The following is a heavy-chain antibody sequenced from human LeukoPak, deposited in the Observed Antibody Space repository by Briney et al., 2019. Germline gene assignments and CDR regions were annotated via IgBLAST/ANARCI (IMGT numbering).Heavy chain of an antibody. D-gene: IGHD3-10*01. CDR1: GFTFSDAW. CDR3: ATGWGGFDY. J-gene: IGHJ4*02. Sequence: PGGSLRLSCAASGFTFSDAWMSWVRQAPGKGLEWVGLIKSKTDGGTTDYAAPVKGRFTISRDDSKNMLCLQMNSLKTEDTAVYFCATGWGGFDYWGQGTLVTVSS. V-gene: IGHV3-15*01. CDR2: IKSKTDGGTT.